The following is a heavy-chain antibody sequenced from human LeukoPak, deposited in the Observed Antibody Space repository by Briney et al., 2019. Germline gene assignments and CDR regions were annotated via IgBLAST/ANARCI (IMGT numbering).Heavy chain of an antibody. CDR3: AKELSPYSSSWFDY. D-gene: IGHD6-13*01. CDR2: IIGNGGST. Sequence: PGGSLRLSCAASGFTFSNYAMSWVRQAPGKGLEWVSGIIGNGGSTYYAGPVKGRFTISRDNSKNTVYLQMNSLRADDTAVYYCAKELSPYSSSWFDYWGQGTLVTVSS. CDR1: GFTFSNYA. J-gene: IGHJ5*01. V-gene: IGHV3-23*01.